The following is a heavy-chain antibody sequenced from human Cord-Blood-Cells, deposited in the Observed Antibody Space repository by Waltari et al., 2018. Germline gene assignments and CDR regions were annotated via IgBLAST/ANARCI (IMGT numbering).Heavy chain of an antibody. Sequence: QVQLVESGGGVVQPGRSLRLSCAASGFTFSSYGMHWVRQAPGKGLGWVAVISYDGSNKYYADSVKGRFTISRDNSKNTLYLQMNSLRAEDTAVYYCAKDGGAAGTGVYWGQGTLVTVSS. CDR2: ISYDGSNK. V-gene: IGHV3-30*18. CDR1: GFTFSSYG. J-gene: IGHJ4*02. CDR3: AKDGGAAGTGVY. D-gene: IGHD6-13*01.